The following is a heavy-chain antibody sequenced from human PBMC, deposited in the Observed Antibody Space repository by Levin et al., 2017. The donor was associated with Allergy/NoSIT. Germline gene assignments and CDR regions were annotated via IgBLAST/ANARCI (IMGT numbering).Heavy chain of an antibody. CDR1: GFTFSSYA. CDR3: ARDRYSYGYGLFDY. V-gene: IGHV3-30-3*01. CDR2: ISYDGSNK. Sequence: GGSLRLSCAASGFTFSSYAMHWVRQAPGKGLEWVAVISYDGSNKYYADSVKGRFTISRDNSKNTLYLQMNSLRAEDTAVYYCARDRYSYGYGLFDYWGQGTLVTVSS. D-gene: IGHD5-18*01. J-gene: IGHJ4*02.